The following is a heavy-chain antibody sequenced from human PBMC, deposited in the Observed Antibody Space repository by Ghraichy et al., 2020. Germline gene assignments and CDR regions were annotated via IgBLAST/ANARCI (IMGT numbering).Heavy chain of an antibody. V-gene: IGHV2-5*02. CDR1: GFSLSTSGVG. CDR2: IYWDDDK. D-gene: IGHD6-19*01. CDR3: VLRGSGSSGWYAVDY. J-gene: IGHJ4*02. Sequence: SGPTLVKPTQTLTLTCTFSGFSLSTSGVGVGWIRQPPGKALEWLALIYWDDDKRYSPSLKSRLTITKDTSKNQVVLTMTNMDPVDTATYYCVLRGSGSSGWYAVDYWGQGTLVTVSS.